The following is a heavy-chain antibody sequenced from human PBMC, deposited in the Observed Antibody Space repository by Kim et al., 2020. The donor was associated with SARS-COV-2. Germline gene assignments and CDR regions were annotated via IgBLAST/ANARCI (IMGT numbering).Heavy chain of an antibody. Sequence: SETLSLTCTVSGGSISSSSNYWGWIRQPPGKGLEWIGNFYYSGSTYYNPSLKSRVTISVDMSKNQFSLKVNSVTAADTAVYYCATLLFHKGGQQTDYWGQGTLVTVSS. J-gene: IGHJ4*02. V-gene: IGHV4-39*01. CDR2: FYYSGST. CDR3: ATLLFHKGGQQTDY. CDR1: GGSISSSSNY. D-gene: IGHD6-13*01.